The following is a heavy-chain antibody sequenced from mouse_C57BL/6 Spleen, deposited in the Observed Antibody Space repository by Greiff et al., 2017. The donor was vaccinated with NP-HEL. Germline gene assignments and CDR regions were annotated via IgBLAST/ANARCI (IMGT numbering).Heavy chain of an antibody. V-gene: IGHV5-17*01. CDR1: GFTFSDYG. CDR3: AGLDSSGYCDY. J-gene: IGHJ2*01. Sequence: DVHLVESGGGLVKPGGSLKLSCAASGFTFSDYGLHWVSQTPEKGLEWVAYIGSGSSTIYYADTVKGRFTFSRANSNNTLSLQMSSLRSEDTAMYYCAGLDSSGYCDYWGQGTTLTVSS. D-gene: IGHD3-2*02. CDR2: IGSGSSTI.